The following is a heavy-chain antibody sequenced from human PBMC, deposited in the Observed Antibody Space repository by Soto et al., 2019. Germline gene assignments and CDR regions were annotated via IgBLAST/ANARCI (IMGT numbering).Heavy chain of an antibody. J-gene: IGHJ6*02. CDR3: ARDYLSGPHQPIFGVVKSARSYYYGMDV. CDR1: GGSISSYY. D-gene: IGHD3-3*01. V-gene: IGHV4-59*01. CDR2: IYYSGST. Sequence: SETLSLTCTVSGGSISSYYWSWIRQPPGKGLEWIGYIYYSGSTNYNPSLKSRVTISVDTSKNQFSLKLSSVTAADTAVYYCARDYLSGPHQPIFGVVKSARSYYYGMDVWGQGTTVTVSS.